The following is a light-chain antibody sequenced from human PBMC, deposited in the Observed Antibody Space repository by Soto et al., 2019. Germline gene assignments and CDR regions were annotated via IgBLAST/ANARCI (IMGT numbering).Light chain of an antibody. Sequence: DIQMTQSPSSLSASVGDRVTITCRASQSISSYLNWYQQKPGKPPKLLIYAASSLQSGVPSRFSGSGSGTDFTLTISSLQPEDFATYYCQQSYSTSITFGQGTRLEIK. CDR2: AAS. CDR1: QSISSY. J-gene: IGKJ5*01. CDR3: QQSYSTSIT. V-gene: IGKV1-39*01.